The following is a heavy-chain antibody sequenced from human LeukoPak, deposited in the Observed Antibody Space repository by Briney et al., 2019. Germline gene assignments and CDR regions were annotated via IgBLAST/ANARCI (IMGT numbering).Heavy chain of an antibody. Sequence: PGGSLRLSCAASGFTFSLYAMNWVRQAPGKGLEWVSGMSGSGGSTYYADSVKGRFTISRDNSKNTLYLQMNSLRAEDTAVYYCAKGPQLRGERYFVFWGQGTLVTVSS. CDR1: GFTFSLYA. CDR3: AKGPQLRGERYFVF. V-gene: IGHV3-23*01. D-gene: IGHD3-10*01. CDR2: MSGSGGST. J-gene: IGHJ4*02.